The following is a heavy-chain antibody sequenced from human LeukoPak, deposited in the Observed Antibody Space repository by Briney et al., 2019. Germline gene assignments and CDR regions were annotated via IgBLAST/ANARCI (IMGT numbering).Heavy chain of an antibody. V-gene: IGHV3-74*01. CDR1: GFTFSSYW. D-gene: IGHD5-18*01. Sequence: GGSLRLSCAASGFTFSSYWMHWVRQAPGKGLVWVSRINSDGSNTNYADSVKGRFTISRDNAKNTLYLQMNSLRAEDTAVYYCARAGYSYGYNWFDPWGQGTLVTVSS. CDR2: INSDGSNT. CDR3: ARAGYSYGYNWFDP. J-gene: IGHJ5*02.